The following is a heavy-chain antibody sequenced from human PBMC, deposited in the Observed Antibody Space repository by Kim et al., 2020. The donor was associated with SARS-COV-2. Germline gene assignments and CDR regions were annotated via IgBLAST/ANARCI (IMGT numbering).Heavy chain of an antibody. J-gene: IGHJ6*02. Sequence: SVKVSCKASGGTFSSYAISWVRQAPGQGLEWMGGIIPIFGTANYAQKFQGRVTITADESTSTAYMELSSLRSEDTAVYYCARPMVRGVRREYYYYGMDVWGQGTTVTVSS. D-gene: IGHD3-10*01. CDR1: GGTFSSYA. CDR2: IIPIFGTA. CDR3: ARPMVRGVRREYYYYGMDV. V-gene: IGHV1-69*13.